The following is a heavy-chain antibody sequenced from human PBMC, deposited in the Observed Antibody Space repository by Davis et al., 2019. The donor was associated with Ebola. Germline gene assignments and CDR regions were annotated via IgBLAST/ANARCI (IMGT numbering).Heavy chain of an antibody. J-gene: IGHJ4*02. V-gene: IGHV4-59*01. CDR2: IYYSGST. CDR1: GGPISSYS. D-gene: IGHD3-10*01. Sequence: SETLSLTCTASGGPISSYSWSWIRQPPGKGLEWIGYIYYSGSTNYNPSLKSRVTISVDTSKNQFSLKLSSVTAADTAVYYCARRNYFGSGSQYSHIDYWGQGTPVTVSS. CDR3: ARRNYFGSGSQYSHIDY.